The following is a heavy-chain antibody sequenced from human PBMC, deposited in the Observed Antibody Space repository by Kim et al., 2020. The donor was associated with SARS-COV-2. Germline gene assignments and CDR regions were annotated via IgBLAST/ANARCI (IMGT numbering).Heavy chain of an antibody. V-gene: IGHV3-30*07. J-gene: IGHJ6*02. D-gene: IGHD1-26*01. Sequence: ADSVKGRLTISRDNSKNTLCLHMNSLRAEETAVYYCARDLLVGATSYGMGVWGQGTTVTVSS. CDR3: ARDLLVGATSYGMGV.